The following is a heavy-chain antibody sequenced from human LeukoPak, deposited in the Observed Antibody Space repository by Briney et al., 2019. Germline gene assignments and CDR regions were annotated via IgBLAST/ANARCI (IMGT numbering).Heavy chain of an antibody. CDR3: ARGAAEMATIAGDDY. J-gene: IGHJ4*02. CDR1: GYTFTGYY. CDR2: INPNSGGT. Sequence: ASVKVSCKASGYTFTGYYMHWVRQAPGQGLEWMGWINPNSGGTNYAQKFQGRVTMTRDTSISTAYMELSRLRSDDTAVYYCARGAAEMATIAGDDYWGQGTLVTVSS. V-gene: IGHV1-2*02. D-gene: IGHD5-24*01.